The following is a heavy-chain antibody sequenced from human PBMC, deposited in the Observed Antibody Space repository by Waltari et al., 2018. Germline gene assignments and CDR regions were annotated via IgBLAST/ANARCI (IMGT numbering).Heavy chain of an antibody. V-gene: IGHV3-21*01. CDR2: MGTTHTNI. CDR1: GFTFSSYT. Sequence: EVQLVESGGGLVKPGGSLRLSCAASGFTFSSYTMNWVRQDPGKGGEVGASMGTTHTNIDYADSVKGRGTISRDNAKNSLYLQMNSLRAEDTAVYYCARDGGGQRLRKGWFDPWGQGTLVTVSS. D-gene: IGHD6-25*01. J-gene: IGHJ5*02. CDR3: ARDGGGQRLRKGWFDP.